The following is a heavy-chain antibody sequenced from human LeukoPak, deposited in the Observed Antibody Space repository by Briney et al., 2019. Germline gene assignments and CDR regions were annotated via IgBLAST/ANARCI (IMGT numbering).Heavy chain of an antibody. D-gene: IGHD1-26*01. V-gene: IGHV6-1*01. CDR1: GDSVSSNSVT. J-gene: IGHJ2*01. CDR3: ARGKWELLSHYWCFDL. Sequence: TSQTLSLTCAISGDSVSSNSVTWNWIRQSPSRGLEWLGRTHYRSTWYNDYAVSVRGRITVNPDTSKNQFSLQLNSVTPEDTAVYYCARGKWELLSHYWCFDLWGRGTLVTVSS. CDR2: THYRSTWYN.